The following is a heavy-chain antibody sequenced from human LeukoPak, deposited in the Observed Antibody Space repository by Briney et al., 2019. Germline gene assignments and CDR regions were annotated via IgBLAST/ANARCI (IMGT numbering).Heavy chain of an antibody. D-gene: IGHD2-2*02. Sequence: SETLSLTCTVSGGSISSYYWSWIRQPPGKGLEWIGYIYYSGSTNYNPSLKSRVTMSVDTSKNQFSLKLSSVTAADTAVYYCARDKRVDCSSTSCYKSLDYWGQGTLVTVSS. CDR2: IYYSGST. CDR3: ARDKRVDCSSTSCYKSLDY. V-gene: IGHV4-59*12. CDR1: GGSISSYY. J-gene: IGHJ4*02.